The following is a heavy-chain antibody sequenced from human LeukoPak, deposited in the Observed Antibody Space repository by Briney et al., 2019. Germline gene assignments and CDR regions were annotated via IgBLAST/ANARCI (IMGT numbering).Heavy chain of an antibody. V-gene: IGHV4-59*01. D-gene: IGHD3-16*01. CDR2: IYYSGST. Sequence: SETLSLTCTVSGGSISNYYWSWIRQPPGEGLEWIGYIYYSGSTNNNPSLKSRVTISVDTSKNQFSLKLSSVTAADTAVYYCARGLPASDWGQGTLVTVSS. CDR3: ARGLPASD. CDR1: GGSISNYY. J-gene: IGHJ4*02.